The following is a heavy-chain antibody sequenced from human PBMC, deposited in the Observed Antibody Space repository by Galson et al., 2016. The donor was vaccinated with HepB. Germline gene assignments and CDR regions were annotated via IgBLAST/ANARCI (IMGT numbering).Heavy chain of an antibody. V-gene: IGHV3-30*18. J-gene: IGHJ6*03. CDR2: ISSDGSNK. Sequence: SLRLSCAVSGFTRSYGMHWVRQAPGKGLEWVAVISSDGSNKYYADSVKGRFTISRDNSKNTLYLQMNSLRTEDTAVYYCAKWHDDRDYPKNYYSIDVWCKVTTVIVSS. CDR3: AKWHDDRDYPKNYYSIDV. D-gene: IGHD4-17*01. CDR1: GFTRSYG.